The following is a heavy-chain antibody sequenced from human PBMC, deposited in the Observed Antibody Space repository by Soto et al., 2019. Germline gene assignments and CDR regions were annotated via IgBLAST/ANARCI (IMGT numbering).Heavy chain of an antibody. Sequence: GESLKISCQGSGYTFTDYWIGWVRQLPGKGLVWMGIIYPGDSDTRYSPSFQGHVTITVDKSTNTAYLQWNTLRASDTATYYCERHISNFLFLFVAMDVSSKGTTVTGSS. D-gene: IGHD4-4*01. CDR3: ERHISNFLFLFVAMDV. V-gene: IGHV5-51*01. CDR1: GYTFTDYW. J-gene: IGHJ6*03. CDR2: IYPGDSDT.